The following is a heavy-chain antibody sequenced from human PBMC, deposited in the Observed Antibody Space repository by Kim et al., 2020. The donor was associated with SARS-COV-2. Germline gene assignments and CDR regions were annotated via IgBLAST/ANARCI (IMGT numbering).Heavy chain of an antibody. CDR2: ISSSSSYI. D-gene: IGHD6-6*01. J-gene: IGHJ6*02. CDR3: ARALRGGVTSKYSSWGTHTYGMDV. Sequence: GGSLRLSCAASGFTFSSYSMNWVRQAPGKGLEWVSSISSSSSYIYYADSVKGRFTISRDNAKNSLYLQMNSLRAEVTAVYYCARALRGGVTSKYSSWGTHTYGMDVWGQGTTVTVSS. CDR1: GFTFSSYS. V-gene: IGHV3-21*01.